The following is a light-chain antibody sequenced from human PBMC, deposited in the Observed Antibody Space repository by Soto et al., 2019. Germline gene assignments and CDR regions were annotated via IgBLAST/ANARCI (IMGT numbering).Light chain of an antibody. V-gene: IGKV3-20*01. CDR1: QSVSSTS. J-gene: IGKJ1*01. CDR2: GAS. Sequence: EIVLTQSPGTLSLSPGERATLSCRASQSVSSTSLAWYQQRPGQAPRLLMFGASSRATGIPDRFSGSGSGTDFTLTISRLEPEDFAVFYCQQYGRFTWTFGQGTKVEVK. CDR3: QQYGRFTWT.